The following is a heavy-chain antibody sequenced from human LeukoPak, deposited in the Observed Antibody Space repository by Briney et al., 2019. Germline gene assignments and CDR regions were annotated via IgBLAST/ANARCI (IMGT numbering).Heavy chain of an antibody. V-gene: IGHV3-21*01. CDR2: ISSSRTYI. J-gene: IGHJ3*02. D-gene: IGHD3-3*01. Sequence: GGSLRLSCAASGFIFSTYSMIWVRQTPGKGLEWVSFISSSRTYIYYADSVKGRFTISRDDAKNSLHLQMNSLRAEDTAVYYCAKDVRIFGVPSGAFDIWGQGTMVTVSS. CDR1: GFIFSTYS. CDR3: AKDVRIFGVPSGAFDI.